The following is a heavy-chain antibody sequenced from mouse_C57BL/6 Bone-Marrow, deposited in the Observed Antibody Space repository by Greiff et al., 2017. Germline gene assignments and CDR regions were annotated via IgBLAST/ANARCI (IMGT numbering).Heavy chain of an antibody. CDR2: IYPRSGNT. CDR1: GYTFTSYG. V-gene: IGHV1-81*01. CDR3: ARGDYYGPTY. D-gene: IGHD1-1*01. Sequence: LVESGAELARPGASVKLSCKASGYTFTSYGISWVKQRTGQGLEWIGEIYPRSGNTYYNEKFKGKATLTADKSSSTAYMELRSLTSEDSAVYFCARGDYYGPTYWGQGTTLTVSS. J-gene: IGHJ2*01.